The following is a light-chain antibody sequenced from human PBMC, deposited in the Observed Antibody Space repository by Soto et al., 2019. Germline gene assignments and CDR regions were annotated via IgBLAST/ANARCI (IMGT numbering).Light chain of an antibody. CDR3: QKYKSVPTWT. CDR1: QGIGNY. V-gene: IGKV1-27*01. Sequence: DIQMTQSPSSLSASVGDRVTITCRSSQGIGNYLAWFQEKPGKVPKLLIYGASTLQSGVPSRFSGSGSGPDFTLTISRLQPEDAATSYCQKYKSVPTWTFGQGTKVEIK. J-gene: IGKJ1*01. CDR2: GAS.